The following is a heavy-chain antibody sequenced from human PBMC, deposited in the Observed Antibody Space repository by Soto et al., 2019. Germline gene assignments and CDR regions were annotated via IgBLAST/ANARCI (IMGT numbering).Heavy chain of an antibody. V-gene: IGHV1-69*01. J-gene: IGHJ4*02. CDR2: IVAIFGTF. CDR1: GGTFGRNT. CDR3: ARDLNWALDY. Sequence: QVHLVQSAAEVKKPGSSVRVSCTVSGGTFGRNTIVWVRQAPEQGLECMGHIVAIFGTFKYAQKFQGRVTFTADESTTTAYMDLSSLTSEDTAVYFCARDLNWALDYWGQGTLVTVSS. D-gene: IGHD7-27*01.